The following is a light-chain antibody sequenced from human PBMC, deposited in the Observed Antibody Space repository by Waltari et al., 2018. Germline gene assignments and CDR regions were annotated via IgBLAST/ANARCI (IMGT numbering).Light chain of an antibody. Sequence: DIVMTQSPDSLAVSLGERATINCMSSQSVLYGSNNKIYLAWYQQKPGQPPKLLIYWSSTRESGVPDRFSGSGSGTDFTLTISSLQAEDVAVYYCQQYYTTPFTFGQGTRLEIK. CDR2: WSS. CDR3: QQYYTTPFT. V-gene: IGKV4-1*01. J-gene: IGKJ2*01. CDR1: QSVLYGSNNKIY.